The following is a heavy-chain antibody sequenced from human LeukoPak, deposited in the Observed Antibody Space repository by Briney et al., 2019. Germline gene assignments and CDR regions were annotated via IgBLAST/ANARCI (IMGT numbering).Heavy chain of an antibody. Sequence: ASVKVSCKASGYTFTSYGISWVRQAPGQGLEWMGWISAYNGNTNYAQKLQGRVTMTTDTSTSTAYMELRSLRSDDTAVYYCARDYGDYGAAYYYYYYGMDVWGQGTTVTVSS. J-gene: IGHJ6*02. V-gene: IGHV1-18*01. CDR2: ISAYNGNT. CDR3: ARDYGDYGAAYYYYYYGMDV. D-gene: IGHD4-17*01. CDR1: GYTFTSYG.